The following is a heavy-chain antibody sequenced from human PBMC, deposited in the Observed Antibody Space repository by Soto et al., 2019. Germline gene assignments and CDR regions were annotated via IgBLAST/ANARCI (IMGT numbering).Heavy chain of an antibody. V-gene: IGHV3-30-3*01. CDR2: ISYDGSNK. D-gene: IGHD2-21*01. CDR3: ARGSSHIPYSDY. Sequence: PGGSLRLSCAASGFAFSSYAMHWVRQAPGKGLEWVALISYDGSNKYYADSVKGRFTISRDNSKNTLYLQMNSLRAEDTAVYYCARGSSHIPYSDYWGQGTLVTVSS. CDR1: GFAFSSYA. J-gene: IGHJ4*02.